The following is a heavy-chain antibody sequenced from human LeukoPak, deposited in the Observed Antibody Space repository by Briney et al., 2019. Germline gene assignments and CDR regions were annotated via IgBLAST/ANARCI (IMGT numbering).Heavy chain of an antibody. Sequence: SVKVSCKASGGTFSSYAISWVRQAPGQGLEWMGGIIPIFGTANYAQKFQGRVTITADESTSTAYMELSSLRSEDTAVYYCASSQSPRYGMDVWSQGTTVTVSS. J-gene: IGHJ6*02. CDR2: IIPIFGTA. V-gene: IGHV1-69*13. CDR3: ASSQSPRYGMDV. CDR1: GGTFSSYA.